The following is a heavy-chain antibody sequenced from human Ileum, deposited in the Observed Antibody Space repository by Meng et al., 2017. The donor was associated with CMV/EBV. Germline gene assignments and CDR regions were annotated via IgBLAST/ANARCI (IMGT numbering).Heavy chain of an antibody. Sequence: QVQLQESGPGLVKPSQTLSLTCTVSVGSITSGNYYWSWIRQPPGRGLEWIGYIYYSGSPYYKPSLKSRVTISLDTSKNQFSLNLRSVTATDSAVYYCVRQVVAASFDYWGQGALVTASS. CDR2: IYYSGSP. D-gene: IGHD2-15*01. CDR1: VGSITSGNYY. J-gene: IGHJ4*02. CDR3: VRQVVAASFDY. V-gene: IGHV4-30-4*08.